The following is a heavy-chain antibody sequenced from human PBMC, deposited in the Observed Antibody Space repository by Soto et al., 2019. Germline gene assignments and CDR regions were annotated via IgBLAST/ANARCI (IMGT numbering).Heavy chain of an antibody. J-gene: IGHJ4*02. CDR3: ASGASRWYPYFFDS. Sequence: QAPVVQSGAEVRKPGSSVKLSCKASEGTFNSYAVAWVRQAPGQGLEWMGGIIPYYNTLNYAQKFQDRVTITADDSTNTVYMELSSLRSDDTAVCFCASGASRWYPYFFDSWAQGTLVTVAS. D-gene: IGHD6-13*01. V-gene: IGHV1-69*01. CDR2: IIPYYNTL. CDR1: EGTFNSYA.